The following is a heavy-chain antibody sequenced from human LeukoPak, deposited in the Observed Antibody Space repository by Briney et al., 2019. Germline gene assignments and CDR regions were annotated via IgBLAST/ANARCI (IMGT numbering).Heavy chain of an antibody. CDR3: VKDYNWNIFHY. D-gene: IGHD1/OR15-1a*01. CDR2: ISYDGSYK. Sequence: TGRSLRLSCAASGFTFSNYGMHWVRQAPGKGLEWVTVISYDGSYKYYADSVKGRFTISRDNSKNTLYLQMSSLRAEDTAVYYCVKDYNWNIFHYWGQGTLVTVSS. CDR1: GFTFSNYG. J-gene: IGHJ4*02. V-gene: IGHV3-30*18.